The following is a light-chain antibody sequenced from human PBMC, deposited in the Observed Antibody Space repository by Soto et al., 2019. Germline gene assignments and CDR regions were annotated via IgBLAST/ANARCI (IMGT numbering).Light chain of an antibody. CDR3: QQYNSYSGT. CDR2: DAS. V-gene: IGKV1-5*01. Sequence: DIQMTQSPSTLSASVGDRVTITCRASQSISSWLAWYQQKPGKAPQLLIYDASSLESGVPSRFSGSGSGTEFTLTLSSLQPDDFAPYYCQQYNSYSGTFGLGTKVEIK. CDR1: QSISSW. J-gene: IGKJ1*01.